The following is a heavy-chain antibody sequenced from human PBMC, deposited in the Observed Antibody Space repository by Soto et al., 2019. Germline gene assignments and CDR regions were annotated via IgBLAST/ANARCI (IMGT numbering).Heavy chain of an antibody. V-gene: IGHV3-30-3*01. CDR2: ISYDGSNK. J-gene: IGHJ6*02. Sequence: PGGSLRLSCAASGFTFSSYAMHWVRQAPGKGLEWVAVISYDGSNKYYADSVKGRFTISRDNSKNTLYLQMNSLRAEDTAVYYCAKNRRITIFGVVDYYYYGMDVWGQGTTVTVSS. CDR1: GFTFSSYA. CDR3: AKNRRITIFGVVDYYYYGMDV. D-gene: IGHD3-3*01.